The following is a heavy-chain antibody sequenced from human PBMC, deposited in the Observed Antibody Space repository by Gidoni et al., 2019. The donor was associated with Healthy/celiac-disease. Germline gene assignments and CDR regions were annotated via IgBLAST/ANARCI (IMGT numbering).Heavy chain of an antibody. Sequence: SYGMHWVRQAPGKGLERVAVIWYDGSNKYYADSVKGRFTISRDNSKNTLYLQMNSLRAEDTAVYYCARDGAYGSGSYHYWGQGTLVTVSS. CDR1: SYG. D-gene: IGHD3-10*01. V-gene: IGHV3-33*01. CDR2: IWYDGSNK. J-gene: IGHJ4*02. CDR3: ARDGAYGSGSYHY.